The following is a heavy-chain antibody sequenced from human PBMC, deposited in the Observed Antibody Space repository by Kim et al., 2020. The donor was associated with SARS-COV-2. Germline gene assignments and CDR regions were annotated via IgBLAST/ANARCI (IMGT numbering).Heavy chain of an antibody. CDR3: VRGSGSYGYGMGV. Sequence: GGSLRLSCAASGFTFSSYWMHWVRQAPGTGLVWVSRINNDGVDTIYADFVKGRFTISRDNAKNTLYLQMNSVRVEDTAVYFCVRGSGSYGYGMGVWGQGTTVTVSS. D-gene: IGHD3-3*01. CDR1: GFTFSSYW. V-gene: IGHV3-74*01. J-gene: IGHJ6*02. CDR2: INNDGVDT.